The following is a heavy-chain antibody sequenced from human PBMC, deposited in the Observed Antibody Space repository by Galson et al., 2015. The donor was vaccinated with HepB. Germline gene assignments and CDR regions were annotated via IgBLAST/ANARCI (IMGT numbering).Heavy chain of an antibody. Sequence: SLRLSCATSGFTFSSYLMHWVRQAPGKGLAWVSRIYSDGISINCADSVKGRFTISRDNAKNTLFLEMRSLRAEDTAVYYCAREGDYGGNFECWGQGILVTVSS. J-gene: IGHJ4*02. D-gene: IGHD4-23*01. CDR2: IYSDGISI. V-gene: IGHV3-74*01. CDR1: GFTFSSYL. CDR3: AREGDYGGNFEC.